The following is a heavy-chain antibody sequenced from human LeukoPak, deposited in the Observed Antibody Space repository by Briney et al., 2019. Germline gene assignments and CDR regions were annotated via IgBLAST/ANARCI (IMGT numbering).Heavy chain of an antibody. CDR2: IRYDGSNK. CDR1: GFTFSSHW. D-gene: IGHD6-13*01. CDR3: ATEYSSSWGTDY. J-gene: IGHJ4*02. V-gene: IGHV3-30*02. Sequence: AGGSLRLSCAASGFTFSSHWMNWVRQAPGKGLEWVAFIRYDGSNKYYADSVKGRFTISRDNSKNTLYLQMNSLRAEDTAVYYCATEYSSSWGTDYWGQGTLVTVSS.